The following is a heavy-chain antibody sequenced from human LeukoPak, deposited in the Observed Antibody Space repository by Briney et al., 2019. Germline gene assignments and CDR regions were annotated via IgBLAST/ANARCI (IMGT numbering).Heavy chain of an antibody. J-gene: IGHJ5*02. CDR3: ARLEGLGYCSSTRCPGNWFDP. Sequence: SETLSLTCTVSGGSISSSSYYWGWVRQPPGKGLEWIGSIYYSGSTYYNPSLKSRVTISVDTSKNQFSLKLSSVTAADTAVYYCARLEGLGYCSSTRCPGNWFDPWGQGTLVTVSS. CDR1: GGSISSSSYY. CDR2: IYYSGST. D-gene: IGHD2-2*01. V-gene: IGHV4-39*01.